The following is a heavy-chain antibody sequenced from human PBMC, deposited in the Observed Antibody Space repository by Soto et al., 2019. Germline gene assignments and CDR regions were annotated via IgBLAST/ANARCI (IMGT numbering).Heavy chain of an antibody. CDR3: AGDGVPGGALDY. V-gene: IGHV1-46*01. D-gene: IGHD1-26*01. Sequence: QVQLVQSGAEVKKPGASVKVSCKASGYTFTSYYMHWVRQTPGQGLEWMGIINPSGGSTSYAQKFQGRVAMTRDTSTSTVYMELSSLRSEYMAVYCCAGDGVPGGALDYWGQGTLVTVSS. J-gene: IGHJ4*02. CDR2: INPSGGST. CDR1: GYTFTSYY.